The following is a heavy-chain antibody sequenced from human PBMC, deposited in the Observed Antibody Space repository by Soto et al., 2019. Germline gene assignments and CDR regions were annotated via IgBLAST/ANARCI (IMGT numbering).Heavy chain of an antibody. CDR2: MNPNSGNT. Sequence: QVQLVQSGAEVKKPGASVKVSCKASGYTFTSYDINWVRQATGQGLEWMGWMNPNSGNTGYAHKFKGRVTMTRNTSISTVYMELSSQRSEDTALYYCAREKTSYGMDVWGQGTTVTVSS. J-gene: IGHJ6*02. V-gene: IGHV1-8*01. CDR1: GYTFTSYD. CDR3: AREKTSYGMDV.